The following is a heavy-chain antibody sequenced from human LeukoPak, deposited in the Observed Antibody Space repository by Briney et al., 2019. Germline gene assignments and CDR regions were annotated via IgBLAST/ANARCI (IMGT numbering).Heavy chain of an antibody. D-gene: IGHD1-7*01. V-gene: IGHV1-69*05. CDR2: IIPLFGPA. CDR1: AGTLTSHA. J-gene: IGHJ4*02. Sequence: ASVKVSCTASAGTLTSHAFSWVRQAPGEGFEWMGGIIPLFGPAIYAQNFQGRATITTDESTSTGYMELRSLRSEDTAVYYCVRGEGTSPIYYWGQGTLVTVSS. CDR3: VRGEGTSPIYY.